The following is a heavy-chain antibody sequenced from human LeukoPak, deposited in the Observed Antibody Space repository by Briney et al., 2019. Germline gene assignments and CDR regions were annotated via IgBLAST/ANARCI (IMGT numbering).Heavy chain of an antibody. J-gene: IGHJ4*02. CDR3: ARGELDGEEFDC. V-gene: IGHV1-2*02. Sequence: ASVKVSCKASGYTFNGYYMHWVRQAPGQGLEWMGWINPNSGGTNYAQKFQGRVTMTRDTSISTAYMELSRLRSDDTAVYYCARGELDGEEFDCWGQGTLVTVSS. CDR1: GYTFNGYY. CDR2: INPNSGGT. D-gene: IGHD1-26*01.